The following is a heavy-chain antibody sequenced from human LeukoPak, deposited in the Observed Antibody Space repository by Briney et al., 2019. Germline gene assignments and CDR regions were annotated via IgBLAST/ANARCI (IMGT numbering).Heavy chain of an antibody. CDR3: VREGITKAFDL. J-gene: IGHJ4*02. D-gene: IGHD1-14*01. CDR1: GFTFTDCY. Sequence: ASVKVSCKASGFTFTDCYMHWVRLAPGQGLEWMGYINPHSGVTSFPQKFRGRVTLTTDTSISAAYMELSSLISDDTAMYYCVREGITKAFDLWGQGALVTVSS. V-gene: IGHV1-2*02. CDR2: INPHSGVT.